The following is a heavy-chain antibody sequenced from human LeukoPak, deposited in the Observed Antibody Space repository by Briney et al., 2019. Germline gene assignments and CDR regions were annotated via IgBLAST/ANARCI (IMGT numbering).Heavy chain of an antibody. Sequence: GGSLRLSCAASGFTFSSYWMSWVRQAPGKGLEWAANIMQDGSEKFYVDSVKGRFTISRDNAKNSLCLQMHSLRAEDTAVYYCARDSLYQQLSSYGMDVWGQGTTVTVSS. D-gene: IGHD2-2*01. J-gene: IGHJ6*02. CDR1: GFTFSSYW. CDR3: ARDSLYQQLSSYGMDV. V-gene: IGHV3-7*01. CDR2: IMQDGSEK.